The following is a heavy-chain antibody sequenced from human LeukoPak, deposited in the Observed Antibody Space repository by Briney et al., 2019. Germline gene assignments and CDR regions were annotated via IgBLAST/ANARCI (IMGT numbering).Heavy chain of an antibody. V-gene: IGHV4-59*01. CDR2: IYYSGST. Sequence: SETLSLTCTVSGGSISSYYWSWIRQPPGKGLEWIGYIYYSGSTNYNPSLKSRVTISVDTSKNQFSPKLSSVTAADTAVYYCARSSRTTPFDYRGQGTLVTVSS. J-gene: IGHJ4*02. D-gene: IGHD1-1*01. CDR1: GGSISSYY. CDR3: ARSSRTTPFDY.